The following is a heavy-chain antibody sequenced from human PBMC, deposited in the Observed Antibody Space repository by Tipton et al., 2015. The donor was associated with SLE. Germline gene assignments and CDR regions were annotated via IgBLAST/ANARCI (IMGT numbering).Heavy chain of an antibody. J-gene: IGHJ5*01. CDR1: GGSFSGYY. CDR3: ARFHLKSYYEFDS. CDR2: INHSGST. Sequence: TLSLTCAVYGGSFSGYYWSWIRQPPGKGLEWIGEINHSGSTNYNPSLKSRVTISLDTSKNQFSLKLSSVTAADTAVYYCARFHLKSYYEFDSWGQGTLVTVSS. D-gene: IGHD1-26*01. V-gene: IGHV4-34*01.